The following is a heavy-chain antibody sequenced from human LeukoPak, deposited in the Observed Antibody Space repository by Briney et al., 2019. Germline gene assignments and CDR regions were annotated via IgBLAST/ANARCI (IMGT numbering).Heavy chain of an antibody. D-gene: IGHD2-15*01. V-gene: IGHV3-23*01. CDR2: ISGSGGST. CDR3: ARGEVAGPYNWFDP. Sequence: GGSLRLSCAASGFTFSSYAMSWVRQAPGKGLEWVSAISGSGGSTYYADSVKGRFTISRDNSKNSLYLQMNNLRAEDTAVYYCARGEVAGPYNWFDPWGQGTLVTVSS. J-gene: IGHJ5*02. CDR1: GFTFSSYA.